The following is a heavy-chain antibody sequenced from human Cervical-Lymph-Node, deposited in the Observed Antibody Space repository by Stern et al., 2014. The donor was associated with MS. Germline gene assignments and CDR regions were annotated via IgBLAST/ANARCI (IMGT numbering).Heavy chain of an antibody. CDR3: ARIRIEVASSIDR. D-gene: IGHD5-24*01. J-gene: IGHJ4*02. CDR2: IFPNDET. CDR1: GFSLSDANMG. V-gene: IGHV2-26*01. Sequence: ESGPVLVKPTETLTLTCTVSGFSLSDANMGVTWIRQPPGKALEWLGNIFPNDETSYSTSLKSRLPISKGPAKSQVALTMTNMDPVDTATYYCARIRIEVASSIDRWGQGILVTVSS.